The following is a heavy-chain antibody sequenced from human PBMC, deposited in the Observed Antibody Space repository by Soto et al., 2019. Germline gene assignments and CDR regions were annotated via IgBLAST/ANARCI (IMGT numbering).Heavy chain of an antibody. D-gene: IGHD1-26*01. CDR2: IYWDDDK. Sequence: QITLKESGPTLVKPTQTLTLTCTFSGFSLSTSGVGVGWIRPPPGKDLEWLALIYWDDDKRYRPSLKSRLTITKDTSKNQVVLTMTNMDPVDTATYYGAHINGGSYLYWFDPWVQGTLVTVSS. V-gene: IGHV2-5*02. J-gene: IGHJ5*02. CDR1: GFSLSTSGVG. CDR3: AHINGGSYLYWFDP.